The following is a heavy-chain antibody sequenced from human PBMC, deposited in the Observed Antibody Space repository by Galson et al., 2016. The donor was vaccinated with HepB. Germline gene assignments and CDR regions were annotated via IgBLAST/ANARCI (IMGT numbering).Heavy chain of an antibody. V-gene: IGHV3-7*01. CDR2: IKEDGSEK. D-gene: IGHD1-26*01. CDR3: ARDSGSSYSLHY. J-gene: IGHJ4*03. CDR1: GFRSRYYW. Sequence: SLRLSCAASGFRSRYYWMSWVRQAPGKGLEWVANIKEDGSEKYYVDSVKGRFTISRDNAKNSLYLEMNSLRREDTAVYYCARDSGSSYSLHYWGQGTLVTVSS.